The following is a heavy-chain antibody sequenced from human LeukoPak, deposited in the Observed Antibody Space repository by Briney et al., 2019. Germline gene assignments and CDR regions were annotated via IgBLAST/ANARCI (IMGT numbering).Heavy chain of an antibody. CDR1: GYTFTGYY. CDR2: INPNSGGT. Sequence: ASVKVSCKASGYTFTGYYMHWVRRAPGQGLEWMGWINPNSGGTSYVQKFQGRVTMTRDTSISTAYMDLSSLISDDTAVYYCARDGGGSSVDYWGQGTLVTVSS. D-gene: IGHD2-15*01. V-gene: IGHV1-2*02. CDR3: ARDGGGSSVDY. J-gene: IGHJ4*02.